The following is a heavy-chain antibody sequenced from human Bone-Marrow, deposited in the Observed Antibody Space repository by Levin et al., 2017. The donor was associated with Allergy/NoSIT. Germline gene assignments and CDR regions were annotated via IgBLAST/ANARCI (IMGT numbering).Heavy chain of an antibody. CDR3: ARRNVLAPGEEWFDP. CDR2: IYHSGST. V-gene: IGHV4-4*02. D-gene: IGHD7-27*01. J-gene: IGHJ5*02. CDR1: DDSISSSHW. Sequence: KASETLSLTCGVSDDSISSSHWWTWVRQPPGKGLEWIGEIYHSGSTNYNPSLKSRATISVEKSKNYFSLKLTSVTAADTAAYYCARRNVLAPGEEWFDPWGQGTLVTVSS.